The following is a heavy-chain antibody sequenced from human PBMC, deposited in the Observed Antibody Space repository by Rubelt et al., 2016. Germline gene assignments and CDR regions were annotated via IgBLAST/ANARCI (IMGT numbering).Heavy chain of an antibody. J-gene: IGHJ6*02. CDR2: VYYSGST. Sequence: QLQLQESGPGLVKPSETLSLTCTVSGGSISSTNSYWGWIRQPPGKGLEWIGSVYYSGSTYYNPSLKSRVTMSVDTSKNQFSLKLSSVTAADTAVYYCASFRRYYYYGMDVWGQGTTVTVSS. V-gene: IGHV4-39*01. CDR3: ASFRRYYYYGMDV. CDR1: GGSISSTNSY.